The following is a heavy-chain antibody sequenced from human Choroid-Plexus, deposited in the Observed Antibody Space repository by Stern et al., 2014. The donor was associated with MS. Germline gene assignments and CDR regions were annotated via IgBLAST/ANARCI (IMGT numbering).Heavy chain of an antibody. J-gene: IGHJ5*02. CDR2: VSYDGSNK. CDR1: GFTFGSCA. V-gene: IGHV3-30*18. D-gene: IGHD2/OR15-2a*01. Sequence: VQLVESGGGVVQPGRPLRLSCVASGFTFGSCAMHWVRQAPGQALEWVAGVSYDGSNKYYADSVKGRFTISRDNSQNTLYMQMSSLSPEDTAVYYCAKDRQYLTYFFDHWGQGSLVTVSS. CDR3: AKDRQYLTYFFDH.